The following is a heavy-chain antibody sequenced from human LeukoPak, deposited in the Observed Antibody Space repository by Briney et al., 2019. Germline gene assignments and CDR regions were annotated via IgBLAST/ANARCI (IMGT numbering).Heavy chain of an antibody. Sequence: GGSLRRSCAASGFTFNNYAMSWVRQPPGKGLEWVSAISGGGGPTYYADSVKGRFTISRDNSKNTLYLQMNSLRAEDAALYFCAKNSGYSWQYFFDYWGQGTLVTVSS. CDR1: GFTFNNYA. J-gene: IGHJ4*02. V-gene: IGHV3-23*01. CDR3: AKNSGYSWQYFFDY. D-gene: IGHD6-25*01. CDR2: ISGGGGPT.